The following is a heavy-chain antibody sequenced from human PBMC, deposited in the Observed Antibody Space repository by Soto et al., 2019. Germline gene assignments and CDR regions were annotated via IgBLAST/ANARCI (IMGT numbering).Heavy chain of an antibody. D-gene: IGHD6-13*01. CDR1: GTSISSYY. CDR3: ARGHSSSWNLISFDP. V-gene: IGHV4-59*01. Sequence: SETLSLTCTVSGTSISSYYWSWIRQPPGKGLEWIGYIYSTRSTNYKPSLKSRVTISVDTSKNQISMKLRSVTAADTALYYCARGHSSSWNLISFDPWGQGTQVT. CDR2: IYSTRST. J-gene: IGHJ5*02.